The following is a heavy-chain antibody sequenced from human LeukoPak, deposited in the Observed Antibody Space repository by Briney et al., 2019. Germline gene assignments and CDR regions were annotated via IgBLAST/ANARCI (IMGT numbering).Heavy chain of an antibody. J-gene: IGHJ4*02. CDR2: IKQDGSEK. D-gene: IGHD3-9*01. V-gene: IGHV3-7*01. Sequence: GGSLRLSCAASGFTFNRYSMNWVRQAPGKGLEWVANIKQDGSEKYYVDSVKGRFTISRDNAKKSLYLQMNSLRGEDTAVYYCATHIFSELRYFDWSTNEWGQGTLVTVYS. CDR1: GFTFNRYS. CDR3: ATHIFSELRYFDWSTNE.